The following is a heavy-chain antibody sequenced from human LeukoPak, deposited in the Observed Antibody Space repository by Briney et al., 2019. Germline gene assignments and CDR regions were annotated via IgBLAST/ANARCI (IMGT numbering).Heavy chain of an antibody. Sequence: GGSLRLSCAASGFTFSNYAMSWVRQAPGKGLDWVSAISPSGGSTYYADSVMGRFTISRDNSKNMLYVQMHSLRAEDTAVYYCAKWTRRDYYYYYMDVWGKGTTVTISS. CDR3: AKWTRRDYYYYYMDV. CDR2: ISPSGGST. V-gene: IGHV3-23*01. CDR1: GFTFSNYA. D-gene: IGHD2-2*01. J-gene: IGHJ6*03.